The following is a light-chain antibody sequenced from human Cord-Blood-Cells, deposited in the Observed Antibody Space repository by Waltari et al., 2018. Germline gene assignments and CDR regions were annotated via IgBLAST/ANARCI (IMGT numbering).Light chain of an antibody. J-gene: IGLJ2*01. CDR1: SSDVGGYNY. Sequence: QSALTQPASVSGSPGQSITIPCTGTSSDVGGYNYVSWYQQHPGKAPKLMLYDVSIRPSGVSNRFSGAQSANTASLTISGRQAEDEADYYCSSYTSSSTPAVFGGGTKLTVL. V-gene: IGLV2-14*01. CDR2: DVS. CDR3: SSYTSSSTPAV.